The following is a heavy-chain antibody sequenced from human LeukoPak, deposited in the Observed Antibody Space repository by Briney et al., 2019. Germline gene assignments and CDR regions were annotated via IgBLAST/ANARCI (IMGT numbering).Heavy chain of an antibody. D-gene: IGHD5-12*01. V-gene: IGHV3-30*18. Sequence: PGRSLRLSCAASGFTFSSYGIHWVRQAPGKGLERVALISYDGSDKFFADSVRGRFTISRDNSKNTLYLQMNSLRVEDTAVYYCAKDLATKYSLDYWGQGILVTVSS. CDR2: ISYDGSDK. J-gene: IGHJ4*02. CDR1: GFTFSSYG. CDR3: AKDLATKYSLDY.